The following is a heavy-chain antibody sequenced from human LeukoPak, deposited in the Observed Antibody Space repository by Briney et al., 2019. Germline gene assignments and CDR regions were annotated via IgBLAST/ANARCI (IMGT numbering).Heavy chain of an antibody. J-gene: IGHJ6*02. V-gene: IGHV3-30*02. CDR1: GFTLRNYG. CDR3: AKDLISMVRGSPMDV. D-gene: IGHD3-10*01. CDR2: ITYDGYYK. Sequence: GGSLRLSRAASGFTLRNYGMHWVRQAPGKGVGWVGLITYDGYYKYYADSVKGRFTISRDNSKNMYLQMNSLRAEDTAVYYCAKDLISMVRGSPMDVWGQGTTVTVSS.